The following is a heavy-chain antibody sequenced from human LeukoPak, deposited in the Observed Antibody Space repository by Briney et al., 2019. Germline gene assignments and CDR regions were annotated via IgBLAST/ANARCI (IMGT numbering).Heavy chain of an antibody. V-gene: IGHV1-18*01. J-gene: IGHJ4*02. CDR2: ISAYNGNT. Sequence: ASVKVSCKASGYTFTSYGISWVRRAPAQGLEWMGWISAYNGNTNYAQKLQGRVTMTTDTSTSTAYMELRSLRSDDTAVYYCARVLRGAYYDILTGRADYWGQGTLVTVSS. CDR3: ARVLRGAYYDILTGRADY. D-gene: IGHD3-9*01. CDR1: GYTFTSYG.